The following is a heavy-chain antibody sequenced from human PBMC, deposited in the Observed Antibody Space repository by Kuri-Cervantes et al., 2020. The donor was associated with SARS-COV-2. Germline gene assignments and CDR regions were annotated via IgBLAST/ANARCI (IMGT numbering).Heavy chain of an antibody. CDR1: GGSISSYY. CDR3: ARGGYYYDSSGYYMPGGEGYFDL. CDR2: IYYSGST. Sequence: SETLSLTCTVSGGSISSYYWSWIRQPPGKGLEWIGYIYYSGSTNYNPSLKSRVTISVDTSKSQFSLKLSSVTAADTAVYYCARGGYYYDSSGYYMPGGEGYFDLWGRGTLVTVSS. V-gene: IGHV4-59*01. J-gene: IGHJ2*01. D-gene: IGHD3-22*01.